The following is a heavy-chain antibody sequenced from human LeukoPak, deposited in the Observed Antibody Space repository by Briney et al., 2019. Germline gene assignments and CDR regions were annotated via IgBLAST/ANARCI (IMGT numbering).Heavy chain of an antibody. J-gene: IGHJ4*02. D-gene: IGHD4-23*01. Sequence: PGRSLRLSCAASGFTFSSFEMNWVRQAPGKGLEWASYIRGGGETVYYTDSVKGRFIISRDNAKNSLYLQMNSLRAEDTALYYCARVSRATALTPPELDYWGQGTLVTVSS. CDR3: ARVSRATALTPPELDY. CDR1: GFTFSSFE. V-gene: IGHV3-48*03. CDR2: IRGGGETV.